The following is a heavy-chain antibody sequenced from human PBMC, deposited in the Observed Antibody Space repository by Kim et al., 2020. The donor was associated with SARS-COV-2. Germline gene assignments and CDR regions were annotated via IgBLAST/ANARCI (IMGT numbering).Heavy chain of an antibody. D-gene: IGHD3-10*01. CDR1: GYSFTSYW. J-gene: IGHJ6*02. CDR2: IDPSDSYT. V-gene: IGHV5-10-1*01. Sequence: GESLKISCKGSGYSFTSYWISWVRQMPGKGLEWMGRIDPSDSYTNYSPSFQGHVTISADKSISTAYLQWSSLKASDTAMYYCARLEDGSGSYPGWYSMDVWGQGTTVTVSS. CDR3: ARLEDGSGSYPGWYSMDV.